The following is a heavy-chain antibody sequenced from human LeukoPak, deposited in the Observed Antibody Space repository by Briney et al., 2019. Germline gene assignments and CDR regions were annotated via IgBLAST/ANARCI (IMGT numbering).Heavy chain of an antibody. J-gene: IGHJ6*03. CDR1: GGSISSSSYY. CDR3: ARHSGYDQTGYYMDV. Sequence: SETLSLTCTVSGGSISSSSYYWGWIRQPPGKGLEWIGSIYYSGSTYYNPSLKSRVTISVDTSKNQFSLKLSSVTAADTAVYYCARHSGYDQTGYYMDVWGKGTTVTVSS. CDR2: IYYSGST. V-gene: IGHV4-39*01. D-gene: IGHD5-12*01.